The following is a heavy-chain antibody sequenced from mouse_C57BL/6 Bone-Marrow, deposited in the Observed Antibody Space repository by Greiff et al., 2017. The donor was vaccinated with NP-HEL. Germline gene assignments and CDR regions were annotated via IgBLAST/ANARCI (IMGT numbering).Heavy chain of an antibody. V-gene: IGHV1-26*01. J-gene: IGHJ4*01. Sequence: VQLQQSGPELVKPGASVKISCKASGYTFTDYYMNWVKQSHGKSLEWIGDINPNNGGTSYNQKFKGKATLTVDKSSSTAYMELRSLTSEDSAVYYCALNWDRVYYYAMDYWGQGTSVTVSS. CDR2: INPNNGGT. CDR3: ALNWDRVYYYAMDY. D-gene: IGHD4-1*02. CDR1: GYTFTDYY.